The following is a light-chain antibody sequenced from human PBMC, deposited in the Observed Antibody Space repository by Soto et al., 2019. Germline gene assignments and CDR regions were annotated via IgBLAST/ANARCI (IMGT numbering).Light chain of an antibody. CDR2: EVS. CDR1: SSDVGGYNY. V-gene: IGLV2-14*01. Sequence: QSALTQPASVSGSPGQSITISCTGTSSDVGGYNYVSWYQQHPGKAPKLMIYEVSNRPSGVSNRFSGSKSGNTASLTISGLQAEDDADYYCCSYTSSSTVFGTGTKVTVL. CDR3: CSYTSSSTV. J-gene: IGLJ1*01.